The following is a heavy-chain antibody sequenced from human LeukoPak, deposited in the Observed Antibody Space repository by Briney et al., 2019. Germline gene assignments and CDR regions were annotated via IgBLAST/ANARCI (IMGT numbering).Heavy chain of an antibody. J-gene: IGHJ4*02. D-gene: IGHD3-10*01. CDR2: ISSSGATK. Sequence: GGSLRLSCAASGFTFSGYSMNWVRQAPGKGLEGISYISSSGATKDYADSVRGRFTISRDNAKNLLFLEMNSLRNEDTAVYYCARDKRQKSGPKRYFDYWGQGILVTVSS. CDR3: ARDKRQKSGPKRYFDY. V-gene: IGHV3-48*02. CDR1: GFTFSGYS.